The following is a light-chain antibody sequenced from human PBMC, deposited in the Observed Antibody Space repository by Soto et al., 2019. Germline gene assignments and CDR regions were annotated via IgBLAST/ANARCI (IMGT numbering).Light chain of an antibody. CDR2: EVS. Sequence: QSALTQPASVSGSPGQSITISCTGTSSDVGGYNYVSWYQQHPGKARKLMIYEVSNRPSGVSNRFSGSKSGNTASLTISELQAEDEADYYCSSYTSSNIDYVFGTGTKLTVL. V-gene: IGLV2-14*01. CDR1: SSDVGGYNY. J-gene: IGLJ1*01. CDR3: SSYTSSNIDYV.